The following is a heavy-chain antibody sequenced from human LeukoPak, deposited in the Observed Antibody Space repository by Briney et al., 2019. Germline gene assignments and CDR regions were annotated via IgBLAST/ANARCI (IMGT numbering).Heavy chain of an antibody. V-gene: IGHV3-21*01. J-gene: IGHJ4*02. D-gene: IGHD6-6*01. CDR1: GLTFSSYS. Sequence: GGSLRLSCVASGLTFSSYSMNWVRQAPGKGLEWVSSISSGSDHIYYADSVRGRFTISRDNAKNSLYLQMDSLRAEDTAVFFCARNDYSTSSGYDSWGQGTLVTVSS. CDR2: ISSGSDHI. CDR3: ARNDYSTSSGYDS.